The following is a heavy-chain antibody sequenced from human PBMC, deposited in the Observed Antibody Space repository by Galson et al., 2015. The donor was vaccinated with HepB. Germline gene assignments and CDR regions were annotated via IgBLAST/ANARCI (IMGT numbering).Heavy chain of an antibody. V-gene: IGHV1-69*13. CDR3: AGGKGSGHHFDYYYYGMDV. J-gene: IGHJ6*02. D-gene: IGHD2-15*01. CDR1: GGTFSSYA. CDR2: IIPILGTE. Sequence: SVKVSCKASGGTFSSYAISWVRQAPGQGLEWMGGIIPILGTENYAQKFKGRATITADESTSTAYMELSSLRSEDTAVYYCAGGKGSGHHFDYYYYGMDVWGQGTTVTVSS.